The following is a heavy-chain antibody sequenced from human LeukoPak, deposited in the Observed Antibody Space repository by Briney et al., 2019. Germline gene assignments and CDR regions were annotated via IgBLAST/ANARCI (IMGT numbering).Heavy chain of an antibody. CDR1: GVTFNSYG. V-gene: IGHV3-33*01. CDR3: AREHTTVTSLLDY. D-gene: IGHD4-17*01. Sequence: GGSLRLSCAAPGVTFNSYGIHWVCQAPRKGLEWVAVILYDVNNKYYAHSVKGRFTIYRDSSKNTMYLQMTRLRAEDTAVYYCAREHTTVTSLLDYWGQGTLVTVSS. CDR2: ILYDVNNK. J-gene: IGHJ4*02.